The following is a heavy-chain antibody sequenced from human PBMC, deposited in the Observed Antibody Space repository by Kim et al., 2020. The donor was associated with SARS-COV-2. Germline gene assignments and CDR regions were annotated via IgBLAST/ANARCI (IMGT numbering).Heavy chain of an antibody. CDR1: GFTFSSYA. D-gene: IGHD6-19*01. Sequence: GGSLRLSCAASGFTFSSYAMSWVRQAPGKGLEWVSAISGSGGSTYYADSVKGLFTISRDNSKNTLYLQMNSLRAEDTAVYYCAKDQFRTYTSGWYSWYFDLWGRGTLVTVSS. J-gene: IGHJ2*01. CDR2: ISGSGGST. V-gene: IGHV3-23*01. CDR3: AKDQFRTYTSGWYSWYFDL.